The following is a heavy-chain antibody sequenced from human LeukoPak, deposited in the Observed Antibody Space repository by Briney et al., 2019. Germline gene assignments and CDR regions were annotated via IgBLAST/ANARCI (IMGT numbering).Heavy chain of an antibody. V-gene: IGHV3-21*01. D-gene: IGHD6-13*01. CDR3: ARPDLAGKQQLGRKDY. CDR2: ISSSSSYI. Sequence: GGSLRLSCAASGFTFSSYSMNWVRQAPGKGLEWVSSISSSSSYIYYADSVKGRFTISRDNAKNSLYLQMNSLRAEDTAVYYCARPDLAGKQQLGRKDYWGQGTLVTVSS. J-gene: IGHJ4*02. CDR1: GFTFSSYS.